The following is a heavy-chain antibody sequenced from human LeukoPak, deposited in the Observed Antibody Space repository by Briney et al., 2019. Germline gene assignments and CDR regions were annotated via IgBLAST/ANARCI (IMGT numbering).Heavy chain of an antibody. CDR1: GFTFSSHA. J-gene: IGHJ4*01. Sequence: PGGSLRLSCAASGFTFSSHAMSWVRQAPGKGLEWVSAISGRGGSTYYADSVKGRFTISRDNSKNTLYLQTNSLRTDDTAVYYCARGLVSGSQRGYFDYWGHGALVTVSS. CDR3: ARGLVSGSQRGYFDY. CDR2: ISGRGGST. D-gene: IGHD1-26*01. V-gene: IGHV3-23*01.